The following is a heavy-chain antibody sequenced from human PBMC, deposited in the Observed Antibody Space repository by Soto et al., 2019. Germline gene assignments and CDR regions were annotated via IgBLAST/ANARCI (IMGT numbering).Heavy chain of an antibody. Sequence: SVKVSCTASGNTFSSYAISWVRQAPGQRLDWMGGIIPIFGTANYAQKFQGRVTITADESTSTAYMELSSLRSEDTAVYYCARGLVPAASPRYYYYYYGMDVWGQGTTVTVSS. CDR3: ARGLVPAASPRYYYYYYGMDV. CDR1: GNTFSSYA. CDR2: IIPIFGTA. J-gene: IGHJ6*02. D-gene: IGHD2-2*01. V-gene: IGHV1-69*13.